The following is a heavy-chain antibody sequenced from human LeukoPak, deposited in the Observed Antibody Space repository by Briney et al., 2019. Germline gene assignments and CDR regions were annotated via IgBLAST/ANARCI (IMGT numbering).Heavy chain of an antibody. CDR2: IDWDDDK. D-gene: IGHD1-26*01. CDR1: GFSLSTSGMC. J-gene: IGHJ6*04. CDR3: ARIPGSGSYYHYGMDV. Sequence: ESGPALVKLTQTLTLTCTFSGFSLSTSGMCVSWIRQPPGKALEWLALIDWDDDKYYSTSLKTRLTISKDTSKNQVVLTMTNMDPVDTATYYCARIPGSGSYYHYGMDVWGKGTTVTVSS. V-gene: IGHV2-70*01.